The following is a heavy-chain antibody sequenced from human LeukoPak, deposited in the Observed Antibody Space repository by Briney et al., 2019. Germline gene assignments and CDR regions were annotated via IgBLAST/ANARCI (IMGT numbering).Heavy chain of an antibody. J-gene: IGHJ4*01. Sequence: GGSLRLSCAASGFTFSDYYMSWIRQAPGKGLEWVSDISGGSTHTNYADSVKGRSTISRDNAKNSLYLQMNSLRAEDTAVYYCARNPRHTGSPLDRSGFDYWGHGTLVTVSS. CDR2: ISGGSTHT. CDR1: GFTFSDYY. V-gene: IGHV3-11*03. D-gene: IGHD2-8*02. CDR3: ARNPRHTGSPLDRSGFDY.